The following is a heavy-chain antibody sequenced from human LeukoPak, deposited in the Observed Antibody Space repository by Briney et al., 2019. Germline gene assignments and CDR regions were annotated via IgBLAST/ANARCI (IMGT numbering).Heavy chain of an antibody. J-gene: IGHJ3*02. Sequence: SGGSLRLSGAASGFTFSTHSMNWVRQAPGKGLEWVSYITSSSSTIYYADSVKGRFTISRDNAKNSLYLQMNSLRVEDTAVFYCARNYGNAFDIWGQGTMVTVSS. CDR1: GFTFSTHS. CDR2: ITSSSSTI. D-gene: IGHD4-17*01. V-gene: IGHV3-48*01. CDR3: ARNYGNAFDI.